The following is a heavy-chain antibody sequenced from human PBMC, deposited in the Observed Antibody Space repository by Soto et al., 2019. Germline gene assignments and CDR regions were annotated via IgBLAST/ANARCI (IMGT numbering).Heavy chain of an antibody. V-gene: IGHV4-34*01. CDR3: ARDSSGYYYFDY. Sequence: SETLSLTCAVYGGSFSGYYCICIRQPPGKGLEWIVEINHSGSTNYNPSLKSRVTISVDTSKNQFSLKLSSVTAADTAVYYCARDSSGYYYFDYWGQGTLVTVSS. J-gene: IGHJ4*02. D-gene: IGHD3-22*01. CDR2: INHSGST. CDR1: GGSFSGYY.